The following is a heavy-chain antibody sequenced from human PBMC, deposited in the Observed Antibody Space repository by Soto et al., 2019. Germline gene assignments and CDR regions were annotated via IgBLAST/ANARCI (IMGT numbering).Heavy chain of an antibody. J-gene: IGHJ4*02. CDR2: ISGSGGST. D-gene: IGHD2-8*01. V-gene: IGHV3-23*01. Sequence: PGGNLRLSCAASGFTFNHYAMSCVRQAPGKGLEWVSAISGSGGSTHYADSVKGRFTISRDNSKNTLCLQMNSLRAEDTAVYYCANLASVHYCNNGVCLLYYSDYRGQGAQVSVSS. CDR1: GFTFNHYA. CDR3: ANLASVHYCNNGVCLLYYSDY.